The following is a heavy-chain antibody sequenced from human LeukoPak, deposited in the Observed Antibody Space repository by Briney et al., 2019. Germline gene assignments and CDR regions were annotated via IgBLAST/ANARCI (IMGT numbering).Heavy chain of an antibody. CDR2: IYYSRST. D-gene: IGHD3-10*01. CDR3: ARERITMVRGVITTSYYYYGMDV. CDR1: GGSISSSSYY. J-gene: IGHJ6*02. V-gene: IGHV4-39*01. Sequence: SETLSLTCTVSGGSISSSSYYWGWIRQPPGKGLEWIGSIYYSRSTYYNPSLKSRVTISVDTSKNQFSLKLSSVTAADTAVYYCARERITMVRGVITTSYYYYGMDVWGQGTTVTVSS.